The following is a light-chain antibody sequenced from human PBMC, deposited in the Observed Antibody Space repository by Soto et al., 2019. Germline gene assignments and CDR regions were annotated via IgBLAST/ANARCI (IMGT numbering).Light chain of an antibody. Sequence: IMVSQSPCTLYLSPVARATLYCRASQSVSRSSLAWSRQKPGQAPRLLIYGASSRATGIPDRFSGSGSGTDFTLTISRLEPEDFAVYYCQRFAGSPTFGQGTRLEI. CDR1: QSVSRSS. CDR2: GAS. J-gene: IGKJ5*01. CDR3: QRFAGSPT. V-gene: IGKV3-20*01.